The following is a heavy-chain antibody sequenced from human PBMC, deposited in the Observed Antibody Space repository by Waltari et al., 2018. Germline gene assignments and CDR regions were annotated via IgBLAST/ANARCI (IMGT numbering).Heavy chain of an antibody. V-gene: IGHV4-39*07. D-gene: IGHD6-13*01. CDR1: GGSISSSSYY. Sequence: QLQLQESGPGLVKPSETLSLTCTVSGGSISSSSYYWGWIRQPPGKGLEWIGSIYYSGSTYYNPSLKSRVTISVDTSKNQFSLKLSSVTAADTAVYYCARDPPLYSSSWFDYWGQGTLVTVSS. CDR3: ARDPPLYSSSWFDY. J-gene: IGHJ4*02. CDR2: IYYSGST.